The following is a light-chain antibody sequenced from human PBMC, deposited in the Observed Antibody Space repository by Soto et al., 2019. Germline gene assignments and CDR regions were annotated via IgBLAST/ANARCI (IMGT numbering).Light chain of an antibody. CDR3: QQYDNLPIT. V-gene: IGKV1-33*01. CDR2: AAS. Sequence: DLDSTQSPSSLSVSLSQRFAMTLRASQGISTYLNWYQQKPGKAPKLLIYAASSLQSGVPSRFSGSGSGTDFTFTISSLQSEDIATYYCQQYDNLPITFGQGTRLEIK. CDR1: QGISTY. J-gene: IGKJ5*01.